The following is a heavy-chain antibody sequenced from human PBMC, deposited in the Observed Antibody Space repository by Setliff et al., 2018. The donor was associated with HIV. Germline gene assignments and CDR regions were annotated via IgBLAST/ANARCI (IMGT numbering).Heavy chain of an antibody. CDR2: INPTGSIT. CDR1: GGSISSHY. Sequence: SETLSLTCAVSGGSISSHYWSWTRQSPGKGLEWIGQINPTGSITNYNPSFKSRVTISVETSRRQFSLSLTSMTAADTAMYYCAGPHHYFDFWGQGTQVTVSS. J-gene: IGHJ4*02. V-gene: IGHV4-34*01. CDR3: AGPHHYFDF.